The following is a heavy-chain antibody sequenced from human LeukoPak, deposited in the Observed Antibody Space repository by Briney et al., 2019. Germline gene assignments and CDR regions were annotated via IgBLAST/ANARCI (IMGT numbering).Heavy chain of an antibody. CDR3: ASGGMGVLEN. D-gene: IGHD1-26*01. CDR1: GFTVSSNY. Sequence: GGSLRLSCAASGFTVSSNYMTWVRQAPGKGLEWVSVIYSGGSTYYADSVKGRFTISRDNSKNTLYLQMNGLRAEDTAVYYCASGGMGVLENWGQETLLTVSS. J-gene: IGHJ4*02. V-gene: IGHV3-53*01. CDR2: IYSGGST.